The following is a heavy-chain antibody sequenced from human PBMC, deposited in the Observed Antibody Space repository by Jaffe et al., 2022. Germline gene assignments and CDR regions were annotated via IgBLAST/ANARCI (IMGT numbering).Heavy chain of an antibody. Sequence: QVQLVESGGGVVQPGGSLRLSCAASGFTFSSHAMHWVRQAPGKGLEWVAFIRYDGSNKYYADSVKGRFTISRDNSKNTLYLQMNSLRAEDTAVYYCAKDWYSSSWYYFHYWGQGTLVTVSS. CDR1: GFTFSSHA. CDR2: IRYDGSNK. V-gene: IGHV3-30*02. CDR3: AKDWYSSSWYYFHY. D-gene: IGHD6-13*01. J-gene: IGHJ4*02.